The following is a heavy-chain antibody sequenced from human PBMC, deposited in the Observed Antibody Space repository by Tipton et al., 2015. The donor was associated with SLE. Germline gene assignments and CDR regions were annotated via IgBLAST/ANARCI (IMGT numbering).Heavy chain of an antibody. CDR1: SGSIYSRY. Sequence: TLSLTCTVSSGSIYSRYWSFIRQPPGKGLEWIGYIYYSGTTYYNPSLKSRVTVSVDTSKTQFSLILSSVTAADTAVYYCARVSLSSGYCFDNWGQGTLVTVS. D-gene: IGHD3-22*01. CDR2: IYYSGTT. J-gene: IGHJ4*02. V-gene: IGHV4-31*03. CDR3: ARVSLSSGYCFDN.